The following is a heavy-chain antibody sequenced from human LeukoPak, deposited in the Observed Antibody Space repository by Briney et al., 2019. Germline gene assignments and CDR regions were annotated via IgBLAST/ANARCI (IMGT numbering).Heavy chain of an antibody. CDR1: GGSISSSSYY. V-gene: IGHV4-39*01. CDR2: IYYSGST. CDR3: ARHAKLGIRHSWFDP. Sequence: SETLSLTCTVSGGSISSSSYYRGWIRQPPGKGLEWIGSIYYSGSTYYNPSLKSRVTISVDTSKNQFSLKLSSVTAADTAVHYCARHAKLGIRHSWFDPWGQGTLVTVSS. J-gene: IGHJ5*02. D-gene: IGHD7-27*01.